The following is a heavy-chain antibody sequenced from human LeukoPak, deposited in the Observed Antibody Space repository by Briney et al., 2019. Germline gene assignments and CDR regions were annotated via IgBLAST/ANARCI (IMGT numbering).Heavy chain of an antibody. CDR3: ARPRLRGVSAYYYFDY. CDR2: ISYDGSNK. V-gene: IGHV3-30*04. D-gene: IGHD3-10*01. CDR1: GFTFSSYA. J-gene: IGHJ4*02. Sequence: GGSLRLSCAASGFTFSSYAMHWVRQAPGKGLEWVAVISYDGSNKYYAGSVKGRFTISRDNSKNTLYLQMNSLRAEDTAVYYCARPRLRGVSAYYYFDYWGQGTLVTVSS.